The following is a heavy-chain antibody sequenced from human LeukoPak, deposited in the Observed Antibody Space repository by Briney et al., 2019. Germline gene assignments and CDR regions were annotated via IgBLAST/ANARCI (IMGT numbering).Heavy chain of an antibody. CDR2: IYYSGST. CDR1: GGSVSSGSYY. Sequence: PSKTLSLACTVSGGSVSSGSYYWSWIRQPPGKGLEWIGYIYYSGSTNYNPSLKSRVTISVDTSKNQFSLKLSSVTAADTAVYYCARGRFWSYIVVVPAAIAARSYFDYWGQGTLVTVSS. J-gene: IGHJ4*02. V-gene: IGHV4-61*01. D-gene: IGHD2-2*02. CDR3: ARGRFWSYIVVVPAAIAARSYFDY.